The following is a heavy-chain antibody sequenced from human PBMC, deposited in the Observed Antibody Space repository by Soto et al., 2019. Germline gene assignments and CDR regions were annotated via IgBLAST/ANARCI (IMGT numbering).Heavy chain of an antibody. J-gene: IGHJ4*02. CDR2: INADNGNT. D-gene: IGHD6-19*01. Sequence: QVQLVQSGAEVKKPGASVKVSCKASGYTFTSYAMQWVRQAPGQRLEWMGWINADNGNTKYSQKFQGRVTITRDTSASTAYMELSSLRSEATAVYYCAIDLGGWTDYWGQGTLVTVSS. CDR1: GYTFTSYA. CDR3: AIDLGGWTDY. V-gene: IGHV1-3*01.